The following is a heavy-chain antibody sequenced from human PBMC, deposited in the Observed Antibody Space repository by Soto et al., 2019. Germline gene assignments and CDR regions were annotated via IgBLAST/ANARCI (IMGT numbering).Heavy chain of an antibody. V-gene: IGHV1-2*04. CDR2: INPNSGGT. D-gene: IGHD3-3*01. Sequence: QVQLVQSGAEVKKPGASVKVSCKASGYTFTGYYMHWVRQAPGQGLEWMGWINPNSGGTNYARKFQGWVTMTRDTSISTAYMELSRLRSDDTAVYYCARDDVWSGYPLGYWGQGTLVTVSS. CDR1: GYTFTGYY. CDR3: ARDDVWSGYPLGY. J-gene: IGHJ4*02.